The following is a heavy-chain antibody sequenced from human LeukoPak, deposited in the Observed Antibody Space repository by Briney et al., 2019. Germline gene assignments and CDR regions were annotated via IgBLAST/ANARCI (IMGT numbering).Heavy chain of an antibody. CDR3: AGGGATHY. Sequence: GRSLRLSCAASGFTFSSYGMHWVRQAPGKGLEWVAVISYDGSNKYYADSVKGRFTISRDNAKNSLYLQMNSLRAEDTAVYHCAGGGATHYWGQGTLVTVSS. J-gene: IGHJ4*02. CDR2: ISYDGSNK. V-gene: IGHV3-30*03. D-gene: IGHD3-16*01. CDR1: GFTFSSYG.